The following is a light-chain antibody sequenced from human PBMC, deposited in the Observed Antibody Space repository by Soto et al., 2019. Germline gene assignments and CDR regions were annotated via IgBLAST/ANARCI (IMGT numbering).Light chain of an antibody. CDR2: GNS. J-gene: IGLJ2*01. CDR1: SSNIGAGYD. V-gene: IGLV1-40*01. Sequence: QSVLTQPPSVSGAPGQRVTISCTGSSSNIGAGYDVHWYQQLPRTAPKLLIYGNSNRPSGVPDRFSGSKFGTSASLAITGLQAEDEADYYCQSYDSSLSGVVFGGGTKLTVL. CDR3: QSYDSSLSGVV.